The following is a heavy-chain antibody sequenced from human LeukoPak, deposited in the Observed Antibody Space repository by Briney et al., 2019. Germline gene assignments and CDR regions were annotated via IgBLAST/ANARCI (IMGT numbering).Heavy chain of an antibody. CDR1: GFTFSSYS. Sequence: PGGSLRFSCAASGFTFSSYSMKWVRPAPGKGLEWVTSNSSSSSYIYYADSVKGRFTISRDNAKNPLYLQMNSLRAEDTAVYYCARVLWDIVVVPAAIDYWGQGTLVTVSS. D-gene: IGHD2-2*01. CDR2: NSSSSSYI. V-gene: IGHV3-21*01. CDR3: ARVLWDIVVVPAAIDY. J-gene: IGHJ4*02.